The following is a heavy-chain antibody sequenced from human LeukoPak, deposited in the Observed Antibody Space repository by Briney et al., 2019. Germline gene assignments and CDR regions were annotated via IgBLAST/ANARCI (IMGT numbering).Heavy chain of an antibody. J-gene: IGHJ5*02. CDR3: ASGDTCCSSTSCNNDWFDP. Sequence: LVKVSCKPSGGTYSSYAISWVRQAPGQGLEWMGGIIPIFGTANYAQKFQDRVTITTDESTTTASMELSSLSSEDTAAYYCASGDTCCSSTSCNNDWFDPWGQGTLVTVSS. D-gene: IGHD2-2*02. CDR2: IIPIFGTA. V-gene: IGHV1-69*05. CDR1: GGTYSSYA.